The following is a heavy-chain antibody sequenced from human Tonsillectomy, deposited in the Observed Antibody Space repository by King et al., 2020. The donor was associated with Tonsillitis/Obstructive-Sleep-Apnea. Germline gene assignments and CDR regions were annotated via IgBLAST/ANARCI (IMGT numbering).Heavy chain of an antibody. Sequence: VQLVESGGGVVQPGRSLRLSCAASGFTFSSYGMHWVRQAPGKGLEWVAVIWYDGSNKYYADSVKGRFTISRDNSKNTLFLQMNSLRAEDTAVYCCARANPYRGYDLDYWGQGTLVTVSS. CDR3: ARANPYRGYDLDY. CDR2: IWYDGSNK. J-gene: IGHJ4*02. V-gene: IGHV3-33*01. CDR1: GFTFSSYG. D-gene: IGHD5-12*01.